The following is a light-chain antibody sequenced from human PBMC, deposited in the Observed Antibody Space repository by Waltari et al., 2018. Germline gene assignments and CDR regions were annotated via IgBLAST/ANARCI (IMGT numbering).Light chain of an antibody. J-gene: IGKJ2*03. V-gene: IGKV4-1*01. Sequence: DIVMSQSPDSLARDLGERATIKCKSSQSVLYNSNNKNYLAWYRQKPGQTPKLLIYWASTRESGVPDRFSGSGSGTDFTLTITSLQAEDVAVYYCQQYYTTPYSFGQGTKLEIK. CDR1: QSVLYNSNNKNY. CDR2: WAS. CDR3: QQYYTTPYS.